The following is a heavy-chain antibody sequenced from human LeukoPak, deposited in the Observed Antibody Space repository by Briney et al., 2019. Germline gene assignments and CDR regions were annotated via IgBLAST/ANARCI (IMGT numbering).Heavy chain of an antibody. V-gene: IGHV1-2*02. D-gene: IGHD3-10*01. Sequence: ASVKVSCKASGYSFTAYYMHWVRQAPGQGPEYMGWINPNSGGTNSSQKFQDRVTLTRDTSISTAYMELSSLTSDDTAVYYCARAYGSGSSYHPDYWGQGTLITVSS. CDR2: INPNSGGT. CDR3: ARAYGSGSSYHPDY. J-gene: IGHJ4*02. CDR1: GYSFTAYY.